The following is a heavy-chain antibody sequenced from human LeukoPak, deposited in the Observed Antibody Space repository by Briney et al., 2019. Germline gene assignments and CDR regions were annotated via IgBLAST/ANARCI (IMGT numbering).Heavy chain of an antibody. CDR3: ARGRPQSHSSGYSHFDY. CDR2: INHSGST. V-gene: IGHV4-34*01. Sequence: SETLSLTCAVYVGSFSGYYWSGVREPPGKGLEWVGEINHSGSTNYNPSLTRRVTISLDTSKKQFSLKSSSVTAAQTAVYYCARGRPQSHSSGYSHFDYWGQATLVTVSS. J-gene: IGHJ4*02. D-gene: IGHD3-22*01. CDR1: VGSFSGYY.